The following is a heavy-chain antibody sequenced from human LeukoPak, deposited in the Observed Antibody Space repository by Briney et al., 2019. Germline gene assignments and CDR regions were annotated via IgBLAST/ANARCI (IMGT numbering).Heavy chain of an antibody. D-gene: IGHD6-13*01. CDR3: ARSSFYSSSWYFDY. CDR2: IYYSGST. J-gene: IGHJ4*02. V-gene: IGHV4-30-4*08. CDR1: GGSISSGSYY. Sequence: PSETLSLTCTVSGGSISSGSYYWSWVRQLPGKGLEWIGYIYYSGSTYYNPSLKSRVAISVDTSKNQFSLNLSSVTAADTAVYYCARSSFYSSSWYFDYWGQGTLVTVSS.